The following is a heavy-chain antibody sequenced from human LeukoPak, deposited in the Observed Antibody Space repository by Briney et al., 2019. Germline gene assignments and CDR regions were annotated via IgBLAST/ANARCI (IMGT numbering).Heavy chain of an antibody. V-gene: IGHV4-59*08. Sequence: SETLSLTCTVSGGSISSYYWSWIRQPPGKGLEWIGYICYSGSTNYNPSLKSRVTISVDTSKNQFSLKLSSVTAAYAAVYYCASHESSSIAAFDPWGQGTLVTVSS. CDR3: ASHESSSIAAFDP. CDR1: GGSISSYY. J-gene: IGHJ5*02. CDR2: ICYSGST. D-gene: IGHD6-6*01.